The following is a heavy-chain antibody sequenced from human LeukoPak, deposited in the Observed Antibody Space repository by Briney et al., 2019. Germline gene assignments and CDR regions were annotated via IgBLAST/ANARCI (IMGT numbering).Heavy chain of an antibody. D-gene: IGHD3-10*01. Sequence: GASVKVSCKASGYTFTSYYMHWVRQAPGQGLEWMGIINPSGGSTSYAQKFQGRVTMTRDMSTSTVYMELSSLRSEDTAVYYCARDSGHYYGSGSYRPYNWFDPWGQGTLVTVSS. J-gene: IGHJ5*02. CDR1: GYTFTSYY. CDR2: INPSGGST. V-gene: IGHV1-46*01. CDR3: ARDSGHYYGSGSYRPYNWFDP.